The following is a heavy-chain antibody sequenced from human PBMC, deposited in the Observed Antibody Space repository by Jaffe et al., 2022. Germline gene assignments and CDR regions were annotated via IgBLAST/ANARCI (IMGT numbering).Heavy chain of an antibody. CDR3: AREGRYSGYLEFDY. V-gene: IGHV4-59*01. D-gene: IGHD5-12*01. J-gene: IGHJ4*02. CDR2: IYYSGST. CDR1: GGSISSYY. Sequence: QVQLQESGPGLVKPSETLSLTCTVSGGSISSYYWSWIRQPPGKGLEWIGYIYYSGSTNYNPSLKSRVTISVDTSKNQFSLKLSSVTAADTAVYYCAREGRYSGYLEFDYWGQGTLVTVSS.